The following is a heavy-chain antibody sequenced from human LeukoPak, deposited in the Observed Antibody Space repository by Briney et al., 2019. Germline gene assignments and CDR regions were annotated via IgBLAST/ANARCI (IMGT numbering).Heavy chain of an antibody. J-gene: IGHJ5*02. D-gene: IGHD3-9*01. CDR3: ARGGGTTYYDILTGYKKNWFDP. V-gene: IGHV1-69*13. Sequence: SVKVSCKASGGTFSSYAISWVRHAPGQGLEWMGGIIPILGTANYAQKFQGRVTITADESTSTAYMELSSLRSEDTAVYYCARGGGTTYYDILTGYKKNWFDPWGQGTLVTVSS. CDR2: IIPILGTA. CDR1: GGTFSSYA.